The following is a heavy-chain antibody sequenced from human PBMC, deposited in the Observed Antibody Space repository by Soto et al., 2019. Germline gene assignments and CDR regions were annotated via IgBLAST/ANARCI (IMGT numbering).Heavy chain of an antibody. D-gene: IGHD1-1*01. J-gene: IGHJ4*01. CDR1: GFTFATYA. Sequence: GGSLRLSCAASGFTFATYAMSRVRQAPGKGLEWVSAISATGISTHYAGSVKGRVTISRDNSANTLSLEMSSLTAEDTAVYYCARDKDTSSWTGFDFWGHGTLVTVSS. CDR2: ISATGIST. V-gene: IGHV3-23*01. CDR3: ARDKDTSSWTGFDF.